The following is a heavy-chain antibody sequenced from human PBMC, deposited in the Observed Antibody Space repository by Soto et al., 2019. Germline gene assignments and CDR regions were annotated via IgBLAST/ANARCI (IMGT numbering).Heavy chain of an antibody. D-gene: IGHD6-13*01. J-gene: IGHJ6*02. CDR3: ARTIRDVAAAVTPYYYGMDV. V-gene: IGHV1-69*12. Sequence: QVQLVQSGAEVKKPGSSVKVSCKASGGTFSSYAISWVRQAPGQGLEWMGGIIPIFGTANYAQKFQGRVTITADESTSTAYMELSSLRSEDPAVYYCARTIRDVAAAVTPYYYGMDVWGQGTTVTVSS. CDR1: GGTFSSYA. CDR2: IIPIFGTA.